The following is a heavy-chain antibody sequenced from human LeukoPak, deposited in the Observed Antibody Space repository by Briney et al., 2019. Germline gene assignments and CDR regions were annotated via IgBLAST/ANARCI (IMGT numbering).Heavy chain of an antibody. Sequence: GASVKVSCKASGYTFTGYYMHWVRQAPGQGLEWMGWINPNSGGTNYAQKFQGRVTMTRDTSISTAYMELSRLRSDDTAIYYCARSLRLLGYCSSTSCYDAFDIWGQGTMVTVSS. CDR1: GYTFTGYY. CDR2: INPNSGGT. D-gene: IGHD2-2*01. CDR3: ARSLRLLGYCSSTSCYDAFDI. J-gene: IGHJ3*02. V-gene: IGHV1-2*02.